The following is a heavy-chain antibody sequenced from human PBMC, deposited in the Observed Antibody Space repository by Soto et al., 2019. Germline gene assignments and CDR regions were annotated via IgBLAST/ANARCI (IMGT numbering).Heavy chain of an antibody. CDR3: AREDDILTGYYLFDP. CDR1: GGTFSSYA. D-gene: IGHD3-9*01. Sequence: SVKVSCKASGGTFSSYAISWVRQAPGQGLEWMGGIIPIFGTANYAQKFQGGVTITADESTSTAYMELSSLRSEDTAVYYCAREDDILTGYYLFDPWGQGTLVTVSS. V-gene: IGHV1-69*13. CDR2: IIPIFGTA. J-gene: IGHJ5*02.